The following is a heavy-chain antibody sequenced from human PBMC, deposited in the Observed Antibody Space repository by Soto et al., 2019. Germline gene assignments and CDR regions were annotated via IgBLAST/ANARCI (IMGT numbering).Heavy chain of an antibody. Sequence: GGSLRLSCAASGFTFSSYAMHWVRQAPGKGLEYVSAISSSGDSTYYADSVKGRFTISRDNSKNTLYLQMGSLRAEDMAVYYCARVFYDSGGYYYDYWGQGTLVTVSS. CDR3: ARVFYDSGGYYYDY. V-gene: IGHV3-64*02. CDR2: ISSSGDST. CDR1: GFTFSSYA. D-gene: IGHD3-22*01. J-gene: IGHJ4*02.